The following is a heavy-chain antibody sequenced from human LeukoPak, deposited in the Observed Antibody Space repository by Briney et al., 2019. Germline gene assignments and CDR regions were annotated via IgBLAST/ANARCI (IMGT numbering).Heavy chain of an antibody. CDR3: ARDGYPLYGY. CDR2: IKYDGSEA. CDR1: GFTFRSYW. J-gene: IGHJ4*02. V-gene: IGHV3-7*01. D-gene: IGHD5-12*01. Sequence: GGSLRLSWVISGFTFRSYWMSWVRQAPGKGLEWVASIKYDGSEAFYVDSVKGRFTISRDNTKNSLYLQMNGLRGEDTAVYFCARDGYPLYGYWGQGTLVTVPS.